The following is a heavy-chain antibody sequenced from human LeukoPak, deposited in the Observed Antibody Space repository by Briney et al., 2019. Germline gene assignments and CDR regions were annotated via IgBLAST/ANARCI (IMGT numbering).Heavy chain of an antibody. Sequence: SETLSLTCTVSGGSISSYYWSWIRQPPGKGLEWIGYIYYSGSTNYNPSLKSRVTISVDTSKNQFSLKLSSVTAADTAVYYCVSMTTKYHIDYWGQGTLVTVSS. D-gene: IGHD2/OR15-2a*01. V-gene: IGHV4-59*01. CDR1: GGSISSYY. J-gene: IGHJ4*02. CDR2: IYYSGST. CDR3: VSMTTKYHIDY.